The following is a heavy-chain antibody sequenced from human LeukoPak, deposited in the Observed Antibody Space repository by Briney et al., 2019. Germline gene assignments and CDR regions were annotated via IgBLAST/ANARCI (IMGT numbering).Heavy chain of an antibody. D-gene: IGHD1-1*01. J-gene: IGHJ5*02. CDR1: GGSISSRSYY. CDR2: IYYSCTT. V-gene: IGHV4-39*07. CDR3: ARDSDHPHPKLADLNWFDP. Sequence: ASETLSLTCNVSGGSISSRSYYWGWSRQPPGKGLEWIGSIYYSCTTYDRPSLRSRVTISLDMSKNQFSLKLTSLTAADTAVYSCARDSDHPHPKLADLNWFDPWGQGTLVTVSS.